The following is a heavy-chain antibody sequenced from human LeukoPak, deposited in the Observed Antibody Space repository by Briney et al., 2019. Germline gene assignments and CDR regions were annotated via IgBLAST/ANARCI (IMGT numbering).Heavy chain of an antibody. CDR3: ARAGEMTGIFDP. J-gene: IGHJ5*02. D-gene: IGHD5-24*01. CDR2: IYHSGST. CDR1: GGSIGSGGYS. Sequence: SQNLSLTCAVSGGSIGSGGYSWSWIRQPPGKGLEWIGYIYHSGSTYYNPSLKSRVTISVDRSKNQFSLKLSSVTAADTAVYYCARAGEMTGIFDPWGQGTLVTVSS. V-gene: IGHV4-30-2*01.